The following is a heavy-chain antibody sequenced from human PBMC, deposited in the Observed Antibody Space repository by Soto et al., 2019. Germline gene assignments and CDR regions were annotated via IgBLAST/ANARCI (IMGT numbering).Heavy chain of an antibody. J-gene: IGHJ4*02. CDR1: GGSISSSSYY. Sequence: SETLSLTCTVSGGSISSSSYYWGWIRQPPGKGLEWIGSIYYSGSTYYNTSLKSRVTISVDTSKSQFSLKLSSVTAAYTAVYYCARRVTTVTGFFDYWGQGTLVTVSS. CDR2: IYYSGST. V-gene: IGHV4-39*01. D-gene: IGHD4-4*01. CDR3: ARRVTTVTGFFDY.